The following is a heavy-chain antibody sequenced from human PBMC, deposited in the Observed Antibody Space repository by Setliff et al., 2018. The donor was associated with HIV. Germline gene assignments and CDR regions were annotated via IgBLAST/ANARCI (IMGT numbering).Heavy chain of an antibody. CDR2: INPNSSDT. D-gene: IGHD4-17*01. V-gene: IGHV1-2*02. J-gene: IGHJ4*02. CDR3: ARRVPPIPSGDPDY. Sequence: ASVKVSCKASGYTFTDYYIHWVRQAPGQGLEWMGWINPNSSDTNYAQKFQGRVTMTRDTSISTAYMDLSRLRSDDTAVYYCARRVPPIPSGDPDYWGQGTLVTVSS. CDR1: GYTFTDYY.